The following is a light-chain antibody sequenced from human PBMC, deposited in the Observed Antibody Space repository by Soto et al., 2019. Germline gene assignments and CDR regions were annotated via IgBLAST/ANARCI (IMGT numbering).Light chain of an antibody. CDR2: DAS. CDR1: QSVSSY. CDR3: QQRSNWSPGGI. Sequence: EIVLTQSPATLSLSPGERATLSCRASQSVSSYLAWYQQKPGQAPRLLIYDASNRATGIPARFSGSGSGTDFTLTISSLEPEDFAVYYCQQRSNWSPGGIFGQGTKLEIK. V-gene: IGKV3-11*01. J-gene: IGKJ2*01.